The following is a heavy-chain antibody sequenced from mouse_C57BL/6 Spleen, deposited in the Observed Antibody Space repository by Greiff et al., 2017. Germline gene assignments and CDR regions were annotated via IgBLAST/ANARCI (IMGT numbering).Heavy chain of an antibody. J-gene: IGHJ4*01. CDR1: GFTFSDYG. D-gene: IGHD1-1*01. CDR2: ISSGSSTI. CDR3: ANTVVATGAMDY. Sequence: EVKVVESGGGLVKPGGSLKLSCAASGFTFSDYGMHWVRQAPEKGLEWVAYISSGSSTIYYADTVKGRFPISRDNAKNTLFLQMTSLRSEDTAMYYCANTVVATGAMDYWGQGTSVTVSS. V-gene: IGHV5-17*01.